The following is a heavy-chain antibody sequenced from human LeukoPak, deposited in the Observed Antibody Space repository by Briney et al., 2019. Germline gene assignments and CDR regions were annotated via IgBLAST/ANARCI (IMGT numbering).Heavy chain of an antibody. CDR3: AKVGDGSGYSSGWYASN. CDR2: ISYDGSNK. CDR1: GFTFSSYA. V-gene: IGHV3-30*04. J-gene: IGHJ4*02. D-gene: IGHD6-19*01. Sequence: GGSLRLSCAASGFTFSSYAMHWVRQAPGKGLEWVAYISYDGSNKYYADSVKGRFTISRDNSKNTLYLQMNSLRAEDTAVYYCAKVGDGSGYSSGWYASNWGQGTLVTVSS.